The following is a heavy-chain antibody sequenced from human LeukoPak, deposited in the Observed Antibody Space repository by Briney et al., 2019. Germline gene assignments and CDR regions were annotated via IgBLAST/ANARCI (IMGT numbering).Heavy chain of an antibody. CDR3: ARAAYCSSTSCYQYYFDY. CDR2: TYYRSKWYN. CDR1: GDSVSSNSAA. Sequence: SQTLSLTCAISGDSVSSNSAAWNWIRQSPSRGLEWLGRTYYRSKWYNDYAVSVKNRITINPDTSKNQFPLQLNSVTPEDTAVYYCARAAYCSSTSCYQYYFDYWGQGTLVTVSS. D-gene: IGHD2-2*01. J-gene: IGHJ4*02. V-gene: IGHV6-1*01.